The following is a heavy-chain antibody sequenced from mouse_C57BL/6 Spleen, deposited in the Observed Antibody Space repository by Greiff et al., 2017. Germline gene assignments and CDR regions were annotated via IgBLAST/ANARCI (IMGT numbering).Heavy chain of an antibody. CDR2: INPNNGGT. Sequence: EVQLQQSGPELVKPGASVKISCKASGYTFTDYYMNWVKQSHGKSLEWIGDINPNNGGTSYNQKFKGKATLTVDKSSSTAYMELRSLTSEDSAVYYCARSDGYDEGDYWGQGTTLTVSS. CDR3: ARSDGYDEGDY. J-gene: IGHJ2*01. V-gene: IGHV1-26*01. D-gene: IGHD2-2*01. CDR1: GYTFTDYY.